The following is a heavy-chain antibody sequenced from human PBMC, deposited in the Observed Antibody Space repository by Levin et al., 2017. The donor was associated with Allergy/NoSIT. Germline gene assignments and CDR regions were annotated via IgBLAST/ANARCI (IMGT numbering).Heavy chain of an antibody. J-gene: IGHJ5*02. CDR1: GFSLSGYS. Sequence: GGSLRLSCVASGFSLSGYSMNWVRQAPGKGLEWVSTISGSGTYINYIDSVKGRFAISRDDAMNSVYLQMNSLRDEDTAVYYCARDQGLAWGQGVLVTVSS. V-gene: IGHV3-21*04. CDR3: ARDQGLA. CDR2: ISGSGTYI.